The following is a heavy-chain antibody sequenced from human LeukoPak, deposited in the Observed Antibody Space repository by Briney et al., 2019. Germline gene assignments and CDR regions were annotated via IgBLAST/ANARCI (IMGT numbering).Heavy chain of an antibody. CDR2: INTNTGNP. Sequence: EASVTVSCKASGYTFTSYAMNWVRQAPGQGLEWMGWINTNTGNPTYAQGFTGRFVFSLDTSVSTAYLQISSLKAEDTAVYYCATTLIRGVIIRPLDYWGQGTLVTVSS. D-gene: IGHD3-10*01. V-gene: IGHV7-4-1*02. CDR3: ATTLIRGVIIRPLDY. CDR1: GYTFTSYA. J-gene: IGHJ4*02.